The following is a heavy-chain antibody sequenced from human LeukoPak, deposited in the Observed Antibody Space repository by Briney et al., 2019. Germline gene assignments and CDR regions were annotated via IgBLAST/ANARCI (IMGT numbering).Heavy chain of an antibody. V-gene: IGHV4-59*01. J-gene: IGHJ3*02. D-gene: IGHD5-12*01. CDR2: MHNSGSS. Sequence: SETLSLTCSVSGASTSHFYWNWIRHPPGKGLEWIGYMHNSGSSKHSPSLKSRVTISIDTSKNQFSLQLTSVTAADTAIYYCARSAEWLRNAFDIWGQGTMVSVSS. CDR1: GASTSHFY. CDR3: ARSAEWLRNAFDI.